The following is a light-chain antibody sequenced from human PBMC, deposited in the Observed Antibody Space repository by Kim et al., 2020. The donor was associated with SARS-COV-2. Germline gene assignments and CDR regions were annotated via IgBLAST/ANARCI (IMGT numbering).Light chain of an antibody. CDR2: QDS. CDR1: KLGDKY. Sequence: VSPGQTASITCSGEKLGDKYACWYQQKPGQSPVLVIYQDSKRPSGIPERFSGSNSGNTATLTISGTQAMDEADYYCQAWDSSTRVFGGGTQLTVL. V-gene: IGLV3-1*01. J-gene: IGLJ3*02. CDR3: QAWDSSTRV.